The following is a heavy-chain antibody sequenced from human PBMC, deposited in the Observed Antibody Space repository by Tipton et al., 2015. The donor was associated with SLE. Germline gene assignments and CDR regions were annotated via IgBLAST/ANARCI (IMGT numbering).Heavy chain of an antibody. V-gene: IGHV4-34*01. CDR2: INHSGST. J-gene: IGHJ6*02. Sequence: TLSLTCAVYGVSFSGYYWSWIRQPPGKGLEWIGEINHSGSTNYNPSLKSRVTISVDTSKNQFSLKLSSVTAADTAVYYCARGSRQWIVVDYYYYGMDVWGQGP. CDR3: ARGSRQWIVVDYYYYGMDV. CDR1: GVSFSGYY. D-gene: IGHD2-15*01.